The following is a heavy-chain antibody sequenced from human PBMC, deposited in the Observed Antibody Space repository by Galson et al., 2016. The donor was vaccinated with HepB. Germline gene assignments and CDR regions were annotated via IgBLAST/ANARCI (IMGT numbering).Heavy chain of an antibody. CDR3: ARVRDGYNHYYYYGMDV. Sequence: SVKVSCKASGGTFTSYAIRWVRQAPGQGLEWMGGIIPIFGTSSYAQKFQGRVTITADESASTAYMELSSLRSEDTAVYYCARVRDGYNHYYYYGMDVWGQGTTVTVSS. V-gene: IGHV1-69*13. CDR1: GGTFTSYA. D-gene: IGHD5-24*01. CDR2: IIPIFGTS. J-gene: IGHJ6*02.